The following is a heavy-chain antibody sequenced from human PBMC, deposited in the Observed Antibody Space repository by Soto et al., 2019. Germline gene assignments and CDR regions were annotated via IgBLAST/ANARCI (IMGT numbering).Heavy chain of an antibody. J-gene: IGHJ4*02. CDR1: GYTFTSFD. Sequence: QVQLVQSGAEVKKPGASVKVSCKASGYTFTSFDINWVRQAPGQGLEWMGWMNPATGNTGYAQKFQGRVTMTRNTSINTAYMELSSLRSEDTAVYFCPRGGDTSTWYDLDYLCQGALVTVSS. D-gene: IGHD6-13*01. CDR2: MNPATGNT. CDR3: PRGGDTSTWYDLDY. V-gene: IGHV1-8*01.